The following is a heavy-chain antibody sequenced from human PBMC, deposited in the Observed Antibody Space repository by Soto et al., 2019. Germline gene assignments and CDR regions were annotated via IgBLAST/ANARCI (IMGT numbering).Heavy chain of an antibody. Sequence: GGSLRLSCAASGFTFSSYAMSWVRQAPGKGLEWVSAISGSGGSTYYADSVKGRFTISRDNSKNTLYLQMNSLRAEDTAVYYCAKFTVAERPYYYYYYGMDVWGQGTTVTVSS. V-gene: IGHV3-23*01. CDR3: AKFTVAERPYYYYYYGMDV. D-gene: IGHD2-15*01. J-gene: IGHJ6*02. CDR1: GFTFSSYA. CDR2: ISGSGGST.